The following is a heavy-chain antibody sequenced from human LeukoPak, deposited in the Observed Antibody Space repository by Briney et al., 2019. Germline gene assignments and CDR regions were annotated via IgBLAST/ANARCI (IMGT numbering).Heavy chain of an antibody. CDR1: GFTFTSYS. V-gene: IGHV3-30-3*01. D-gene: IGHD5-18*01. J-gene: IGHJ4*02. Sequence: GESLRLSCSASGFTFTSYSMNWVRQAPGKGLEWVAVISYDGSNKYYADSVKGRFTISRDNSKNTLYLQMNSLRAEDTAVYYCAREKYSYGELTFDYWGQGTLVTVSS. CDR3: AREKYSYGELTFDY. CDR2: ISYDGSNK.